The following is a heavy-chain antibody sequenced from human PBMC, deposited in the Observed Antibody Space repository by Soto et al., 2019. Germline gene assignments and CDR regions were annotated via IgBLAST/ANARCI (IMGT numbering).Heavy chain of an antibody. D-gene: IGHD2-2*01. CDR3: ARDRFLASVAPERYDYGMDV. CDR2: ISYDGSSK. Sequence: AGSLRLSCAASRFTFSSYAMHWVRQAPGKGLEWVAVISYDGSSKYYADSVKGQFTISRDNSKNMLYLQMDSLRPEDTAVYFCARDRFLASVAPERYDYGMDVWGQGTTVTVSS. J-gene: IGHJ6*02. V-gene: IGHV3-30-3*01. CDR1: RFTFSSYA.